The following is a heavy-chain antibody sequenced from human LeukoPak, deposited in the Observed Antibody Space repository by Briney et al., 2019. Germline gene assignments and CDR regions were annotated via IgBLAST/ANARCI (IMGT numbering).Heavy chain of an antibody. CDR2: IYHSGST. CDR3: ALSINVVVVAATDLLFDY. D-gene: IGHD2-15*01. J-gene: IGHJ4*02. CDR1: DYSISSGYY. Sequence: PSETLSLTCTVSDYSISSGYYWGWIRQPPGKGLEWIGSIYHSGSTYYNPSLKSRVTISVDTSKNQFSLKLSSVTAADTAVYYCALSINVVVVAATDLLFDYWGQGTLVTVSS. V-gene: IGHV4-38-2*02.